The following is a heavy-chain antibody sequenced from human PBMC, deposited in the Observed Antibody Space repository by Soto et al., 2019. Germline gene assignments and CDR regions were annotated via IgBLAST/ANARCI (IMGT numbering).Heavy chain of an antibody. CDR1: GNTFTNFG. CDR2: ISAYTDDP. CDR3: ARVITAAEACFDP. D-gene: IGHD2-2*01. V-gene: IGHV1-18*01. Sequence: GASVKVSCKASGNTFTNFGVTWVRQAPGQGLEWMGWISAYTDDPNYAQKFQGRVTMTIDTSTSTAYLDLRSLTSDDTAVYYCARVITAAEACFDPWGQGTLVIVSS. J-gene: IGHJ5*02.